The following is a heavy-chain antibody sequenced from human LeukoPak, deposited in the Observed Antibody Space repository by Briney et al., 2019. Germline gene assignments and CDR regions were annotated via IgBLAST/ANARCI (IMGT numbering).Heavy chain of an antibody. Sequence: SETLSLTCAVYGGSFSGYYWSWIRQPPGMGLEWIGEINHSGSTNYNPSLKSRVTISVDTSKNQFSLKLSSVTAADTAVYYCARGDYDFWSGYYTGEYFQHWGQGTLVTVSS. D-gene: IGHD3-3*01. J-gene: IGHJ1*01. V-gene: IGHV4-34*01. CDR1: GGSFSGYY. CDR3: ARGDYDFWSGYYTGEYFQH. CDR2: INHSGST.